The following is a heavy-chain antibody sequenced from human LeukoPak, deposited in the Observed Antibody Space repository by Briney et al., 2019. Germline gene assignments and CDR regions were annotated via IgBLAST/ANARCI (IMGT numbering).Heavy chain of an antibody. V-gene: IGHV3-66*02. CDR3: ARDKYDFWSGYHEGYFDY. J-gene: IGHJ4*02. CDR1: GFTFSSYS. CDR2: IYSGGNT. Sequence: PGGSLRLSCAASGFTFSSYSMNWVRQAPGKGLEWVSVIYSGGNTYYADSVKGRFTISRDNSKNTLYLQMNSLRTEDTAVYYCARDKYDFWSGYHEGYFDYWGQGTLVTVSS. D-gene: IGHD3-3*01.